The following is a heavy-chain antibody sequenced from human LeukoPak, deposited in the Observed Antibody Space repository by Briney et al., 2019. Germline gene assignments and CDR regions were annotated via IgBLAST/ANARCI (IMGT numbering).Heavy chain of an antibody. CDR3: AKASSTGLGRARLHFDY. J-gene: IGHJ4*02. V-gene: IGHV3-23*01. D-gene: IGHD1-1*01. Sequence: PGGSLRLSCAASGFTSSSYGMSWVRQAPGKGLEWVSAISGSGGSTYYADSVKGRFTISRDNSKNTLYLQMNSLRAEDTAVYYCAKASSTGLGRARLHFDYWGQGTLVTVSS. CDR1: GFTSSSYG. CDR2: ISGSGGST.